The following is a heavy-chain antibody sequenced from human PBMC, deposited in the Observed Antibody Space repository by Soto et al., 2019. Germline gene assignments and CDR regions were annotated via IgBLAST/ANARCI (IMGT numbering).Heavy chain of an antibody. CDR1: GFPFSSYG. D-gene: IGHD2-15*01. V-gene: IGHV3-30*03. Sequence: QVQLVESGGGVVQPGRSLRLSCAASGFPFSSYGMHWVRQAPGKGLEWVAHISYDGSNKHYTDSVKGRFTISRDNSKNMLYLKMSSLRAEDTAVYYCAGGQYYFDYCGQGTRGSVSS. J-gene: IGHJ4*02. CDR2: ISYDGSNK. CDR3: AGGQYYFDY.